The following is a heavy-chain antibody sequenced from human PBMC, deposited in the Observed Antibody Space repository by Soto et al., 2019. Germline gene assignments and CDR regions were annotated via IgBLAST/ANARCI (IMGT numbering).Heavy chain of an antibody. Sequence: GGSLRLSCAASGFTFSSYEMNWVRQAPGKGLEWVSYISSSGSTIYYADSVKGRFTISRDNAKNSLYLQMNSLRAEDAAVYDCARDKGNGDYTGGFYWGQGTLVTVSS. D-gene: IGHD4-17*01. J-gene: IGHJ4*02. CDR2: ISSSGSTI. CDR3: ARDKGNGDYTGGFY. CDR1: GFTFSSYE. V-gene: IGHV3-48*03.